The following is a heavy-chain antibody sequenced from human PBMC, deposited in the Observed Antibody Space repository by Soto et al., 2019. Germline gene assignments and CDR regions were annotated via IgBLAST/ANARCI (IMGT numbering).Heavy chain of an antibody. CDR2: IYYSGST. D-gene: IGHD4-17*01. V-gene: IGHV4-59*08. J-gene: IGHJ6*03. CDR1: GGSISSYY. Sequence: SETLSLTCTVSGGSISSYYWSWIRQPPGKGLEWIGYIYYSGSTNYNPSLKSRVTILVDTSKNQFSLKLSSVTAADTAVYYCARQQAYGDYYMDVWGKGTTVTVSS. CDR3: ARQQAYGDYYMDV.